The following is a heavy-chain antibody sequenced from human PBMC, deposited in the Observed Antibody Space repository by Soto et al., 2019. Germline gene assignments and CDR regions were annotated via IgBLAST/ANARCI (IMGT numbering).Heavy chain of an antibody. J-gene: IGHJ5*02. D-gene: IGHD3-3*01. CDR1: GYTFTSYG. CDR3: ERVLMNGIFGDNWFDP. V-gene: IGHV1-18*01. Sequence: QVQLVQSGAEVKKPGASVKVSCKASGYTFTSYGISWVRQAPGQGLEWMGWISAYNGNTNYAQKLQGRVTMTTDTSTSTAYMELRSLRSDDTAVYYCERVLMNGIFGDNWFDPWGQGTLVTVSS. CDR2: ISAYNGNT.